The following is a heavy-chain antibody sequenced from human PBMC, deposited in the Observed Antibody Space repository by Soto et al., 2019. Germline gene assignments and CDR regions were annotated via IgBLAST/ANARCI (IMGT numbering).Heavy chain of an antibody. Sequence: WASVKVSCKASGYTFTSCDIHWVRQAPGQGLEWMGWMNPSTGNTGFAQKFQGRVTMTRNTAISTAYMELRSLTSEDTAVYYCARRKERSGPHYFDSWGQGTLVTVSS. V-gene: IGHV1-8*01. CDR2: MNPSTGNT. J-gene: IGHJ4*02. CDR3: ARRKERSGPHYFDS. CDR1: GYTFTSCD.